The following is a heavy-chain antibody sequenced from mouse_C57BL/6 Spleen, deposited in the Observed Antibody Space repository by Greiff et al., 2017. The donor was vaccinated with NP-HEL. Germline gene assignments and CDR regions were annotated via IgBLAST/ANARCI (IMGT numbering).Heavy chain of an antibody. CDR1: GYTFTSYW. Sequence: QVQLQQPGAELVRPGTSVKLSCKASGYTFTSYWMHWVKQRPGQGLEWIGVIDPSDSYTNYNQKFKGKATLTVDTSSSTAYMQLSSLTSEDSAVYYCARSGSSYHDYWGQGTSLTVSS. J-gene: IGHJ2*02. CDR3: ARSGSSYHDY. D-gene: IGHD1-1*01. CDR2: IDPSDSYT. V-gene: IGHV1-59*01.